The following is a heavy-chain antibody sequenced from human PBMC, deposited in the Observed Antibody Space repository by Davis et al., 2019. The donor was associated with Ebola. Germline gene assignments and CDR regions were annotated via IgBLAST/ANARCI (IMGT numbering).Heavy chain of an antibody. CDR2: TYYASKWFH. CDR1: GDSVSSNSGA. D-gene: IGHD5-12*01. CDR3: ARGWLRTGFDY. Sequence: LRLSCVMSGDSVSSNSGAWNWIRQSPSRGLEWLGRTYYASKWFHDYAVSVKSRLIINLDTSKNQFSLQLNSVTPEDTAVYYCARGWLRTGFDYWGQGILVTVSA. J-gene: IGHJ4*02. V-gene: IGHV6-1*01.